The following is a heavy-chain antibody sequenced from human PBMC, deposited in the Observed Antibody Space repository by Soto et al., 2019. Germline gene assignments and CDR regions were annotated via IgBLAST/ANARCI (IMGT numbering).Heavy chain of an antibody. D-gene: IGHD6-13*01. Sequence: SGPTLVNPTQTLTLTCTFSGFSLSTSGVGVGWIRQPPGKALEWLALIYWDDDKRYSPSLKSRLTITKDTSKNQVVLTMTNMDPVDAATYYCGLQVYSSSWYFDYWGQEPWSPSPQ. J-gene: IGHJ4*01. CDR3: GLQVYSSSWYFDY. CDR1: GFSLSTSGVG. V-gene: IGHV2-5*02. CDR2: IYWDDDK.